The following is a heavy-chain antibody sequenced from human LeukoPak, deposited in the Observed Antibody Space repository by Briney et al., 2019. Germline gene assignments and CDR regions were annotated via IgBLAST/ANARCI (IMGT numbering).Heavy chain of an antibody. D-gene: IGHD2-8*02. V-gene: IGHV5-51*01. J-gene: IGHJ4*02. CDR3: ARSTGGTGPADY. CDR1: GYTFSSYW. Sequence: GESLKISCKVPGYTFSSYWIGWVRQMPGKGLEWMGIIYPGDSDTRYSPSFQGQVTISADKSINTAYLQWSSLKASDTAMYYCARSTGGTGPADYWGQGTLVTVSS. CDR2: IYPGDSDT.